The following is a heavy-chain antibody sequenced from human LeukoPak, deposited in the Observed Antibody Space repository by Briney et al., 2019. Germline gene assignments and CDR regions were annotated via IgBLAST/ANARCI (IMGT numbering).Heavy chain of an antibody. Sequence: SETLSLTCTVSGGSISSYYWSWIRQPAGKGLEWIGRIYTSGSTNYNPSLKSRVTMSVDTSKNQFSLKLSSVTAADTAVYYCAGTRLLWFGESLGCWGQGTLVTVSS. CDR3: AGTRLLWFGESLGC. J-gene: IGHJ4*02. CDR1: GGSISSYY. D-gene: IGHD3-10*01. V-gene: IGHV4-4*07. CDR2: IYTSGST.